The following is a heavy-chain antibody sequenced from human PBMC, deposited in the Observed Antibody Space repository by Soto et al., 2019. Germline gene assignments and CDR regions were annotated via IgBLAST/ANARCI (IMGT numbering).Heavy chain of an antibody. Sequence: GASVKVSCKASGYTFTSYDINWVRQATGQGLEWMGWMNPNSGNTGYAQKLQGRVTMTRNTSISTAYMELSSLRSEDTAVYYCARPLGYCSSTSCPHYFVWYYYYYYMDVWGKGTTVTVSS. J-gene: IGHJ6*03. CDR3: ARPLGYCSSTSCPHYFVWYYYYYYMDV. D-gene: IGHD2-2*01. V-gene: IGHV1-8*01. CDR2: MNPNSGNT. CDR1: GYTFTSYD.